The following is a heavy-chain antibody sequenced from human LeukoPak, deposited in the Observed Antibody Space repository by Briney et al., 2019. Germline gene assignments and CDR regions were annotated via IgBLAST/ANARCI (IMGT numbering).Heavy chain of an antibody. V-gene: IGHV3-23*01. D-gene: IGHD3-10*01. CDR2: ISGKHRT. CDR1: GFTFSSYG. Sequence: GGSLRLSCAASGFTFSSYGMSWVRQAPGKGLEWVSVISGKHRTYYADSVKGRFTISRDNSKNTLYLQMNSLRAEDTTVYYCAKDRAGRFGEFIEDWGQGTLVTVSS. CDR3: AKDRAGRFGEFIED. J-gene: IGHJ4*02.